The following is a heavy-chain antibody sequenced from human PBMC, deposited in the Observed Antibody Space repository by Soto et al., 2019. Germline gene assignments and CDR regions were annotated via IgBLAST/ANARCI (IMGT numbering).Heavy chain of an antibody. J-gene: IGHJ6*02. CDR1: GFTFSSYG. CDR2: ISYDGSNK. D-gene: IGHD3-22*01. V-gene: IGHV3-30*18. CDR3: ANMYYYDSSGYLTKTCYYYGMDV. Sequence: PGGSLRLSCAASGFTFSSYGMHWVRQAPGKGLEWVAVISYDGSNKYYADSVKGRFTISRDNSKNTLYLQMNSLRAEDTAVYYCANMYYYDSSGYLTKTCYYYGMDVWGQGTTVTVSS.